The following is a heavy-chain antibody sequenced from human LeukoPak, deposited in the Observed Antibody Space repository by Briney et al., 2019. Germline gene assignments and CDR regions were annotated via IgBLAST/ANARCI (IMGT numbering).Heavy chain of an antibody. CDR3: ARVMVGYCSSTSCEWRIYFDY. Sequence: AASVKVSCKASGYTFTSYGISWVRQAPGQGLEWMGWISAYNGNTNYAQKLQGRVTMTTDTSTSTAYMELRSLRSDDTAVYYCARVMVGYCSSTSCEWRIYFDYWGQGTLVTVSS. CDR1: GYTFTSYG. V-gene: IGHV1-18*01. J-gene: IGHJ4*02. D-gene: IGHD2-2*01. CDR2: ISAYNGNT.